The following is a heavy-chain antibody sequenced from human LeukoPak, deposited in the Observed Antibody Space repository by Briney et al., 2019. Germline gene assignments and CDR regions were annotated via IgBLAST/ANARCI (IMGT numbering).Heavy chain of an antibody. V-gene: IGHV3-23*01. CDR3: AKDPPGAGPDFDC. Sequence: PGGSLRLSCATSGLTFSSYTMNWVRQAPGKGLEWVSGISGSDGSTYYADSVKGRFTTSRDNSKNTLYLQMNSLRVEDTAVYYCAKDPPGAGPDFDCWGQGTLVTVSS. J-gene: IGHJ4*02. D-gene: IGHD6-19*01. CDR2: ISGSDGST. CDR1: GLTFSSYT.